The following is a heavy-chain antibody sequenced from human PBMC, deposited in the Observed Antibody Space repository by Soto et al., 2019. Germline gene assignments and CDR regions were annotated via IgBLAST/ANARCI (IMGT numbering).Heavy chain of an antibody. J-gene: IGHJ4*02. CDR1: GFTFSSYA. CDR3: AKDPSYYYGSGSSYFDY. D-gene: IGHD3-10*01. CDR2: ISGSGGST. Sequence: EVQLLESGGGLVQPGGSLRLSCAASGFTFSSYAMSWVRQAPGKGLEWVSAISGSGGSTYYADSVKGRFTISRDNSKNTLYLQMNSLRAEDTAVYYCAKDPSYYYGSGSSYFDYWGQGTLVTVSS. V-gene: IGHV3-23*01.